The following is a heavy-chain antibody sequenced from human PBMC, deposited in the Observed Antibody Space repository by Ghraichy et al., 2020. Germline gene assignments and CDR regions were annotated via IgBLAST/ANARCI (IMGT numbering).Heavy chain of an antibody. CDR1: GFTVSTNY. CDR2: IYSGGST. Sequence: GESLNISCAASGFTVSTNYMSWVRQAPGKGLEWVSIIYSGGSTYYADSLKGRFTISRDNSKNTLYLQMNSLRAEDTAVYYCASTHSTGYYTTWGQGTLVTVSS. D-gene: IGHD3-22*01. V-gene: IGHV3-53*01. CDR3: ASTHSTGYYTT. J-gene: IGHJ4*02.